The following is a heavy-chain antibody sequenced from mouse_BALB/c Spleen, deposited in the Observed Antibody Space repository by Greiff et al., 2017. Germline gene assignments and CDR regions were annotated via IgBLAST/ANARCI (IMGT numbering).Heavy chain of an antibody. J-gene: IGHJ4*01. D-gene: IGHD2-14*01. CDR3: ARVRRGLYAMDY. V-gene: IGHV1-9*01. CDR1: GYTFSSYW. CDR2: ILPGSGST. Sequence: VKLMESGAELMKPGASVKISCKATGYTFSSYWIEWVKQRPGHGLEWIGEILPGSGSTNYNEKFKGKATFTADTSSNTAYMQLSSLTSEDSAVYYCARVRRGLYAMDYWGQGTSVTVSS.